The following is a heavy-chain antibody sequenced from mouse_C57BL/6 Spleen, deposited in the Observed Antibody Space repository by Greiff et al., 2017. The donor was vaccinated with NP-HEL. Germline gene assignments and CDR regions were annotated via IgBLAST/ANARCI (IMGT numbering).Heavy chain of an antibody. CDR2: IDPSDSYT. CDR1: GYTFTSYW. CDR3: ATAQATPYAMDY. J-gene: IGHJ4*01. D-gene: IGHD3-2*02. Sequence: VQLQQPGAELVKPGASVKLSCKASGYTFTSYWMQWVKQRPGQGLEWIGEIDPSDSYTNYNQKFKGKATLTVDTSSSTAYMQLSSLTSEDSAVYYCATAQATPYAMDYWGQGTSVTVSS. V-gene: IGHV1-50*01.